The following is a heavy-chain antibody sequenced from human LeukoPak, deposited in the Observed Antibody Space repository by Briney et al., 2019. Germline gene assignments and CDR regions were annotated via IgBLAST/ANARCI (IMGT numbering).Heavy chain of an antibody. CDR2: IWYDGRNK. CDR1: GFTFSSYG. CDR3: ARDVSHGDYAWFDP. Sequence: GRSLRLSCAASGFTFSSYGMHWVRQAPGKGLEWVAVIWYDGRNKYYADSVKGRFTISRDNSKNTLYLQMNSLRAQDTAVYYCARDVSHGDYAWFDPGGQGTLVTVSS. V-gene: IGHV3-33*01. J-gene: IGHJ5*02. D-gene: IGHD4-17*01.